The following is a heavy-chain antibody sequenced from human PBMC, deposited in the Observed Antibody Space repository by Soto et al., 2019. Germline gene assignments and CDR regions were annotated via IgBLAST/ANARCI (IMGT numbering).Heavy chain of an antibody. D-gene: IGHD2-15*01. V-gene: IGHV4-34*01. Sequence: SETLSLTCAVYGGSFSGYYWSWIRQPPGKGLEWIGEINHSGSTNYNPSLKSRVTISVDTSKNQFSLKLSSVTAADTAVYYCARGGGYCSGGSCYSGPRPFYYYYMDVWGKGTTVTVSS. CDR3: ARGGGYCSGGSCYSGPRPFYYYYMDV. J-gene: IGHJ6*03. CDR1: GGSFSGYY. CDR2: INHSGST.